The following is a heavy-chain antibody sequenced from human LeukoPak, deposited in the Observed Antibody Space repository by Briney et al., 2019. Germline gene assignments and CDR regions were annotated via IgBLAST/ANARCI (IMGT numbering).Heavy chain of an antibody. D-gene: IGHD3-22*01. CDR1: GFTFSSYS. J-gene: IGHJ4*02. Sequence: GGSLRLSCAASGFTFSSYSMNWVRQAPGKGLEWVSYISSSSSTIYYVDSVKGRFTISRDNAKNSLYLQMNSLRAEDTAVYYCARGGYYYDSSGYYTAYWGQGTLVTVSS. CDR2: ISSSSSTI. CDR3: ARGGYYYDSSGYYTAY. V-gene: IGHV3-48*01.